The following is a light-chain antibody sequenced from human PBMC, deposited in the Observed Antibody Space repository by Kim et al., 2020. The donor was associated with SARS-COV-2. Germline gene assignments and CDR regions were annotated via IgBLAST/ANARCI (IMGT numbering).Light chain of an antibody. CDR2: AAS. CDR1: QSISSH. V-gene: IGKV1-39*01. CDR3: QQSYITPFT. J-gene: IGKJ3*01. Sequence: SVGDSVTITCRTTQSISSHLNWYQQKPGRAPKLLISAASTLQGGVPSRFSGSGSETDFTLTISCLQPEDFATYFCQQSYITPFTFGPGTKVDIK.